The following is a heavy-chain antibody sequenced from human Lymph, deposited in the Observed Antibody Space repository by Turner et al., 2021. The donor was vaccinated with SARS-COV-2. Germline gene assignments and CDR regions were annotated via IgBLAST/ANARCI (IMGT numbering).Heavy chain of an antibody. J-gene: IGHJ4*02. CDR2: IWYDRSKK. Sequence: QLQPVESVGGVVEPGRSLRLTRPAAGFTFGSYGMHWVRQAAGEGLGWVAVIWYDRSKKNYADSVKGRFTITRNNSKNTLYLKMSSLRAEDTAVYYCAREGGVGATTGFDYWGQGTLVTVSS. CDR3: AREGGVGATTGFDY. D-gene: IGHD1-26*01. CDR1: GFTFGSYG. V-gene: IGHV3-33*01.